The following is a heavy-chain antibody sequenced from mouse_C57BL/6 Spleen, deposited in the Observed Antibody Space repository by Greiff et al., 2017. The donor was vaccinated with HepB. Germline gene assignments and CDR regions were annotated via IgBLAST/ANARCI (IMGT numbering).Heavy chain of an antibody. CDR2: IDPETGGT. CDR3: TRRGTTVVHWYFDV. V-gene: IGHV1-15*01. CDR1: GYTFTDYE. Sequence: VQLVESGAELVRPGASVTLSCKASGYTFTDYEMHWVKQTPVHGLAWIGAIDPETGGTAYNQKFKGKAILTADKSSSTAYMELRSLTSEDSAVYYCTRRGTTVVHWYFDVWGTGTTVTVSS. D-gene: IGHD1-1*01. J-gene: IGHJ1*03.